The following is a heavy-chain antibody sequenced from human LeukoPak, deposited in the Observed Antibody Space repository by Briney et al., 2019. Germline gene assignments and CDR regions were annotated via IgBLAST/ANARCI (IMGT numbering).Heavy chain of an antibody. CDR3: ARQAASLRRAFDI. D-gene: IGHD2-15*01. V-gene: IGHV4-59*08. Sequence: PSETLSLTCTVSGGSISSYYWSWIRQPPGKGLEWIGYIYYSGSTNYNPSLKSRVTISVDTSKNQFSLKLSSVTAADTAVYYCARQAASLRRAFDIWGQGTMVTVPS. J-gene: IGHJ3*02. CDR2: IYYSGST. CDR1: GGSISSYY.